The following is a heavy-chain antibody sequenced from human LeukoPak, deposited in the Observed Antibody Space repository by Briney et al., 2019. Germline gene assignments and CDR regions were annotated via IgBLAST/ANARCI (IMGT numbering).Heavy chain of an antibody. CDR3: AKDGSISYSSSWYPVY. V-gene: IGHV3-30*02. CDR1: GFTFNSYG. CDR2: INHDGNNK. J-gene: IGHJ4*02. Sequence: GGSLRLSCAASGFTFNSYGMPLVRPGPGKGLGWVAFINHDGNNKYYADSVKGRFTISRDNSKSTLYLQMISLRAEDTAVYYCAKDGSISYSSSWYPVYWGQGTLVTVSS. D-gene: IGHD6-13*01.